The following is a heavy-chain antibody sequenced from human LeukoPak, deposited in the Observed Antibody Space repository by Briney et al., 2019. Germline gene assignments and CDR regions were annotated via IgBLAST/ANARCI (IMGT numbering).Heavy chain of an antibody. CDR2: IRSKAYGGTT. CDR1: GFTFSSHR. CDR3: ARGMESSRPDWFDP. V-gene: IGHV3-72*01. D-gene: IGHD6-13*01. Sequence: GGSLRLSCAASGFTFSSHRMNWVRQAPGKGLEWVGFIRSKAYGGTTEYAASVKGRFTISRDDSKNSLYLQMNSLKTEDTAVYYCARGMESSRPDWFDPWGQGTLVTVSS. J-gene: IGHJ5*02.